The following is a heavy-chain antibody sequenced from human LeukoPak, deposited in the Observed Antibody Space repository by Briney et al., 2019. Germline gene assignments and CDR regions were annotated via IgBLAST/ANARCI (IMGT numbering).Heavy chain of an antibody. Sequence: ASVKVSCKASGYIFIGYYMHWVRQAPGQGLEWMGWINPNSGGTNYAQKFQGRVTMTRDTSISTAYMELSRLRSDDTAVYYCARGGDDFWSGYYPWAFDIWGQGTMVTVSS. D-gene: IGHD3-3*01. V-gene: IGHV1-2*02. CDR2: INPNSGGT. CDR3: ARGGDDFWSGYYPWAFDI. J-gene: IGHJ3*02. CDR1: GYIFIGYY.